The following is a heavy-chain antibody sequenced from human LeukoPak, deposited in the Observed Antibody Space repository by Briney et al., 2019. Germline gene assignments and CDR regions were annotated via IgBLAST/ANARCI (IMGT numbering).Heavy chain of an antibody. CDR1: GLTFSSYG. J-gene: IGHJ3*02. CDR3: AKLGEPAVNAFDI. V-gene: IGHV3-23*01. D-gene: IGHD2-2*01. Sequence: GGSLRLSCAASGLTFSSYGMNWVRQAPGKGLEWVSAISGSGGSTYYADSVKGRFTISRDNSKNTLYLQMNSLRAEDTAVYYCAKLGEPAVNAFDIWGQGTMVTVSS. CDR2: ISGSGGST.